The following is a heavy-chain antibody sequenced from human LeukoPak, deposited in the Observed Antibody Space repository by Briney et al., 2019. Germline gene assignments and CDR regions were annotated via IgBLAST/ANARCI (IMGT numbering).Heavy chain of an antibody. V-gene: IGHV1-18*01. D-gene: IGHD3-10*01. CDR2: VSGYNGDT. Sequence: ASVKVSCKASGYTFTSYGINWVRQAPGQGLEWMGWVSGYNGDTNYVQKIQARATMTTDTSTSTAYMELRSLRSDDTAVYYCARGGPHGSGSSDYWGQGTLVTVSS. CDR3: ARGGPHGSGSSDY. J-gene: IGHJ4*02. CDR1: GYTFTSYG.